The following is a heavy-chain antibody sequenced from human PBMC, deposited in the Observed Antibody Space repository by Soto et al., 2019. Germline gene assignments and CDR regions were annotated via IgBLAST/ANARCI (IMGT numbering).Heavy chain of an antibody. V-gene: IGHV3-30*04. D-gene: IGHD2-15*01. Sequence: PGGSLRLSCAASGFTFSAHAMSWVRQAPGKGLEWVAGITCDGSNKYYADCVKGRFTISRDNSKNTLYLQMNSLRAEDTAVYYCAKDLVVVVAATGYYYYGMDVWGQGTTVTVSS. CDR2: ITCDGSNK. CDR3: AKDLVVVVAATGYYYYGMDV. CDR1: GFTFSAHA. J-gene: IGHJ6*02.